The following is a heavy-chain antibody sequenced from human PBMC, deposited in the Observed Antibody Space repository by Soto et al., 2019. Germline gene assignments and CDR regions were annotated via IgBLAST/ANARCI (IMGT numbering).Heavy chain of an antibody. V-gene: IGHV3-23*01. CDR3: AKEDDGSGSYFRNALDY. J-gene: IGHJ4*02. CDR2: ISGSGGST. D-gene: IGHD3-10*01. Sequence: GGSLRLYCAASGFTFSSYAMSWVRQAPGKGLEWVSAISGSGGSTYYADSVKGRFTISRDNSKNTLSLQMNSLRAEDTAVYYCAKEDDGSGSYFRNALDYWGQGTLVTVSS. CDR1: GFTFSSYA.